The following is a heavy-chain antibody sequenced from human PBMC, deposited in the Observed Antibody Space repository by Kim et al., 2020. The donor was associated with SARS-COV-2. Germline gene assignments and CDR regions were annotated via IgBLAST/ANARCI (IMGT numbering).Heavy chain of an antibody. CDR2: ISSSSSTI. CDR1: GFTFSSYS. J-gene: IGHJ5*02. CDR3: ARGIYSSRPFDP. Sequence: GGSLRLSCAASGFTFSSYSMNWVRQAPGKGLEWVSYISSSSSTIYYADSVKDRFTISRDNAKNSLYLQMNSLRDEDTAVYYCARGIYSSRPFDPWDQGTLVTVSS. D-gene: IGHD6-13*01. V-gene: IGHV3-48*02.